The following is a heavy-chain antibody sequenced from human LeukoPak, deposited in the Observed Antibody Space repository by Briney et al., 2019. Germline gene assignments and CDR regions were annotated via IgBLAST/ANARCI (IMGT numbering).Heavy chain of an antibody. CDR2: MNPNSGNT. CDR3: ARGKTDILTGYYIESDAFDI. CDR1: GYTFTSYG. Sequence: GASVKVSCKASGYTFTSYGISWVRQAPGQGLEWMGWMNPNSGNTGYAQKFQGRVTMTRNTSISTAYMELSSLRSEDTAVYYCARGKTDILTGYYIESDAFDIWGQGTMVTVSS. J-gene: IGHJ3*02. V-gene: IGHV1-8*02. D-gene: IGHD3-9*01.